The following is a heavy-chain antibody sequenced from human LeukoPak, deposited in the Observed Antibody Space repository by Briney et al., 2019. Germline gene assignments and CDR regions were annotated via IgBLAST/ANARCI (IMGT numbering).Heavy chain of an antibody. V-gene: IGHV3-30*01. CDR3: TRDRYNFWSGRDAFDI. D-gene: IGHD3-3*01. Sequence: DSVRGRFTISRDNSKNTVHLQMNSLRAEDTAVYYCTRDRYNFWSGRDAFDIWGQGTMATVSS. J-gene: IGHJ3*02.